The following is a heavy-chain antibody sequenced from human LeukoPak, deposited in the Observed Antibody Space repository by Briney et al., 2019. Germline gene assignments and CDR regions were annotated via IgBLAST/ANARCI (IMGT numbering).Heavy chain of an antibody. V-gene: IGHV4-61*02. CDR1: GGSISSGSYY. J-gene: IGHJ5*02. CDR2: IYTSGST. Sequence: SQTLSLTCTVSGGSISSGSYYWSWIRQPAGKGLEWIGRIYTSGSTNYNPSLKSRVTISVDTSKNQFSLKLSSVTAADTAVYYCARDRRGSGTYWFDPWGQGTLVTVSS. D-gene: IGHD3-10*01. CDR3: ARDRRGSGTYWFDP.